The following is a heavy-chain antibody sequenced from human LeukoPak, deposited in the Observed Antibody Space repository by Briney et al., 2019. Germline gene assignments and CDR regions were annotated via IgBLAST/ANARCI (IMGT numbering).Heavy chain of an antibody. D-gene: IGHD2-15*01. V-gene: IGHV4-34*01. CDR1: GSSISGYY. J-gene: IGHJ4*02. Sequence: SETLSLTCTVSGSSISGYYWSWIRQPPGKGLEWIGEINHSGSTNYNPSLKSRVTISVDTSKNQFSLKLSSVTAADTAVYYCASYPKLGYCSGGSCRGRPFDYWGQGTLVTVPS. CDR3: ASYPKLGYCSGGSCRGRPFDY. CDR2: INHSGST.